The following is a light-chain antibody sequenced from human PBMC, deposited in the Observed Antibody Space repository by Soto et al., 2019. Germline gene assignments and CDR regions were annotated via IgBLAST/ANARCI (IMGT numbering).Light chain of an antibody. Sequence: QSALTQPASVSGSPGQSITISCTGTSSTVGGFNVVSWYQQHPGKAPKVIIYEGIKRPSGVSNRFSGSNSGSTASLTISGLQAEDEADYYCCSYVGATTYVFGNGTMVTV. V-gene: IGLV2-23*01. J-gene: IGLJ1*01. CDR3: CSYVGATTYV. CDR2: EGI. CDR1: SSTVGGFNV.